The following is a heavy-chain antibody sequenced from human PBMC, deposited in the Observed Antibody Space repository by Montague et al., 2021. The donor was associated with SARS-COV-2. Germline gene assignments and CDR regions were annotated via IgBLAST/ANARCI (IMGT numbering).Heavy chain of an antibody. CDR3: ASSYDSTGHVGY. V-gene: IGHV4-38-2*02. CDR1: GFSSSTGYY. J-gene: IGHJ4*02. Sequence: SETLSLTCTVSGFSSSTGYYWGWIRQPPGKGLEWIGSIYHSGSTXYNPSLKSRVTISVDTSKNQFSLKLSSVTAADTAVYYCASSYDSTGHVGYWGQGTLVTVSS. CDR2: IYHSGST. D-gene: IGHD3-22*01.